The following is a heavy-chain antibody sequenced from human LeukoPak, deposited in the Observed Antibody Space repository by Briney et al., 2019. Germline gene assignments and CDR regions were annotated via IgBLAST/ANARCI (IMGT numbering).Heavy chain of an antibody. V-gene: IGHV1-8*01. Sequence: ASVNVSCKASGYTFTTYDTNWGPQATGQGLEWMGWMNPNSGNTGYAQKFQGRVAMTRNSFMSTAYMELSSLTSEDTAVYYCARGSRLGAKPGPEVYWGQGTLVTVSS. CDR1: GYTFTTYD. D-gene: IGHD3-16*01. CDR3: ARGSRLGAKPGPEVY. CDR2: MNPNSGNT. J-gene: IGHJ4*02.